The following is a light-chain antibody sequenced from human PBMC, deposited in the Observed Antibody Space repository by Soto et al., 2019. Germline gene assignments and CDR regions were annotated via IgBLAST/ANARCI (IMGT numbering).Light chain of an antibody. CDR3: QHRSIWPVS. J-gene: IGKJ5*01. CDR1: QSVGSH. V-gene: IGKV3-11*01. CDR2: DAS. Sequence: EIVLTQSPATLSSFPGDRVTLSCRASQSVGSHLAWYQQKPGQAPRLLMFDASNRATGIPARFSGSGSGTDFTLTISSLEPEDFAVYYCQHRSIWPVSFGQGTRLEIK.